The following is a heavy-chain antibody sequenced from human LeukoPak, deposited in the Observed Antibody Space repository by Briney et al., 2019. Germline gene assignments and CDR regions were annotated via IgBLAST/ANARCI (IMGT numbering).Heavy chain of an antibody. Sequence: SETLSLTCNVSGGSTSIYYWSWIRQPPGKGLEWIGYIYYSGSTNYNPSLKSRVTISVDTSKDQFSLKLSSVTAADTAVYYCARDLPAWYSSSSWDGMDVWGQGTTVTVSS. CDR2: IYYSGST. D-gene: IGHD6-6*01. CDR1: GGSTSIYY. J-gene: IGHJ6*02. CDR3: ARDLPAWYSSSSWDGMDV. V-gene: IGHV4-59*01.